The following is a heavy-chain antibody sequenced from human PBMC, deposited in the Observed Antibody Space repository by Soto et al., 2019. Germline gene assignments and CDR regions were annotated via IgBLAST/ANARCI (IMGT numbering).Heavy chain of an antibody. Sequence: QVQLQESGPGLVKPSGTLSLTCAVSGGSISTSNWWNWVHQPPGKGLEWIGEIYHSGSTNYNPSLKSRVIISLDKSKNQFSLKLSSVTAADTAVYYCARRLSSYGYFDYWGQGTLVTVSS. CDR3: ARRLSSYGYFDY. J-gene: IGHJ4*02. CDR2: IYHSGST. D-gene: IGHD5-18*01. CDR1: GGSISTSNW. V-gene: IGHV4-4*02.